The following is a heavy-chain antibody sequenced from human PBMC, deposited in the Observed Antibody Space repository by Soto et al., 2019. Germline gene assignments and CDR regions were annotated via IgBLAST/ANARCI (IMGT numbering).Heavy chain of an antibody. CDR1: GYTFTSYD. CDR2: MNPNSGNT. Sequence: QVQLVQSGAEVKKPGASVKVSCKASGYTFTSYDINWVRQATGQGLEWMGWMNPNSGNTGYAQKFQGRGTMTRNTSLITGYMELSSLRSKDPVVYYCAGVSLLKYYDFLSGYYISYSGMDVWGQGTTVTVSS. D-gene: IGHD3-9*01. V-gene: IGHV1-8*01. CDR3: AGVSLLKYYDFLSGYYISYSGMDV. J-gene: IGHJ6*02.